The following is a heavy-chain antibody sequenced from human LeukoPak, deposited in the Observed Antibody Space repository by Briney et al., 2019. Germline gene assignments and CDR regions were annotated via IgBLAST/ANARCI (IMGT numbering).Heavy chain of an antibody. J-gene: IGHJ4*02. CDR1: GGSISSGGYY. V-gene: IGHV4-30-2*01. D-gene: IGHD6-13*01. CDR3: ARSDGIAAAYFDY. Sequence: PSETLSLTCTVSGGSISSGGYYWSWIRQPPGKGLEWIGYIYHSGSTYYNPSLKSRVTISVDRSKNQFSLKLSSVTAADTAVYYCARSDGIAAAYFDYWGQGTLVTVSS. CDR2: IYHSGST.